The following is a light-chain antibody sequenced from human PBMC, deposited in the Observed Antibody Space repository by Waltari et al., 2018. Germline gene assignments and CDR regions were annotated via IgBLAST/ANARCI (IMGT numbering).Light chain of an antibody. Sequence: YVLTQPPSVSVAPGKTATIPCGGDDIGSKGVHWFQQKPGQAPALVIFDDSDRPSGIPDRFSGSTSGNTATLTIGRVGVGDEALYYCRVWDSNTDHPVFGGGTELTVL. CDR3: RVWDSNTDHPV. CDR2: DDS. J-gene: IGLJ3*02. V-gene: IGLV3-21*04. CDR1: DIGSKG.